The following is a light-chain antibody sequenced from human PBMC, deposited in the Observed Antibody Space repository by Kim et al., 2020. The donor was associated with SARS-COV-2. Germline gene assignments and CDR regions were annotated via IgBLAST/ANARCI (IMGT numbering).Light chain of an antibody. V-gene: IGKV3-20*01. CDR1: QTVSSNY. CDR3: QQYGTSPLT. Sequence: PGETATVSCRASQTVSSNYLAWYQQKPGQAPRLLIYGASSRATGIPDRFSGSGSETDFTLTISRLDPEDFAMYYCQQYGTSPLTFGGGTKVDIK. CDR2: GAS. J-gene: IGKJ4*01.